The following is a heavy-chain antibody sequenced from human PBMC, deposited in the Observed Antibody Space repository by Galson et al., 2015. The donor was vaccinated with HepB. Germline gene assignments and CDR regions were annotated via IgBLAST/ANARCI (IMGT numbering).Heavy chain of an antibody. CDR1: GFIFSGHY. V-gene: IGHV3-74*01. CDR2: IDTVESST. Sequence: SLRLSCAASGFIFSGHYMHWVRQAPGKGLVWVSGIDTVESSTTYADSVKGRFTISRDNAKNTLYLQMNSLRGEDTAVYYCARGRYYAMDVWGQGTTVTVSS. CDR3: ARGRYYAMDV. J-gene: IGHJ6*02.